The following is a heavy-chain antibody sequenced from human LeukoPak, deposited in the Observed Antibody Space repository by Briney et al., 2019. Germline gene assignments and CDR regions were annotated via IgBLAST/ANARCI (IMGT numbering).Heavy chain of an antibody. V-gene: IGHV3-7*01. Sequence: GGSLRLFCAASGFTFSSYWMSWVRQAPGKGLEWVANIKQDGSEKYYVDSVKGRFTISRDNAKNSLYLQMNSLRAEDTAVYYSASGSSSWYWFDPWGQGTLVTVSS. D-gene: IGHD6-13*01. CDR2: IKQDGSEK. CDR3: ASGSSSWYWFDP. J-gene: IGHJ5*02. CDR1: GFTFSSYW.